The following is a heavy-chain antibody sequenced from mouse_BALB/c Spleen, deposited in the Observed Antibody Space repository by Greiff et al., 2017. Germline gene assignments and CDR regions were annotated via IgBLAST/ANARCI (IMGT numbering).Heavy chain of an antibody. CDR2: IDPSNSET. D-gene: IGHD1-1*01. V-gene: IGHV1S127*01. J-gene: IGHJ2*01. CDR1: GYTFTSYW. Sequence: QVQLQQSGPELVRPGASVKMSCKASGYTFTSYWMHWVKQRPGQGLEWIGMIDPSNSETRLNQKFKDKATLNADKSSNTAYMQLSSLTSEDSAVYYCARRYDYGSSYYFDYWGQGTTLTVSA. CDR3: ARRYDYGSSYYFDY.